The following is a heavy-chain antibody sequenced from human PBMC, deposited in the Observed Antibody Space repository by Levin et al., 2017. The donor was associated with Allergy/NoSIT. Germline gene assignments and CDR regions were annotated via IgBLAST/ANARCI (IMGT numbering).Heavy chain of an antibody. J-gene: IGHJ3*02. CDR2: IYSGGST. Sequence: PGGSLRLSCAASGFTVSSNYMSWVRQAPGKGLEWVSVIYSGGSTYYADSVKGRFTISRDNSKNTLYLQMNSLRAEDTAVYYCARDGGEPGYCSGGSCYSGDAFDIWGQGTMVTVSS. CDR1: GFTVSSNY. V-gene: IGHV3-66*01. D-gene: IGHD2-15*01. CDR3: ARDGGEPGYCSGGSCYSGDAFDI.